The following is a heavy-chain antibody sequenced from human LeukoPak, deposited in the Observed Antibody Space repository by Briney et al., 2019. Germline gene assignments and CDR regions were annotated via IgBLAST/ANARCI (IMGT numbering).Heavy chain of an antibody. D-gene: IGHD6-13*01. V-gene: IGHV3-74*01. J-gene: IGHJ5*02. CDR3: ARGSGSSLGWFDP. Sequence: PGGSLRLSCAASGFTLGSYWMHWVRQVPGKGLVWVSHINSDGSSTNYADSVKGRFTISRDNAKNTLYLQMNSLRAEDTAVYYCARGSGSSLGWFDPWGQGTLVTVSS. CDR2: INSDGSST. CDR1: GFTLGSYW.